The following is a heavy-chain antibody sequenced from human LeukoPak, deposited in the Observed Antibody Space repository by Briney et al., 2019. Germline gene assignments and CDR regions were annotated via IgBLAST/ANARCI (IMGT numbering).Heavy chain of an antibody. CDR2: IYYSGST. CDR3: ARDRPRGYDILTGYQGAAFDI. CDR1: DGSIISTRYY. D-gene: IGHD3-9*01. Sequence: PSETLSLTCTVSDGSIISTRYYWGWIRQPPGKGLEWIGYIYYSGSTYYNPSLKSRVTISVDTSKNQFSLKLSSVTAADTAVYYCARDRPRGYDILTGYQGAAFDIWGQGTMVTVSS. J-gene: IGHJ3*02. V-gene: IGHV4-31*03.